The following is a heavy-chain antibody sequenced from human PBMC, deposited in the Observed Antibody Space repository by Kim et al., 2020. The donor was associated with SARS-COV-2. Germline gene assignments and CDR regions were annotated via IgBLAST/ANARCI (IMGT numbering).Heavy chain of an antibody. Sequence: YADSVKGRFTISRHNAKNSLYLQMNSLRVEDTAVYYCARVGAEAGLGYDYWGQGTLVTVSS. D-gene: IGHD6-19*01. J-gene: IGHJ4*02. CDR3: ARVGAEAGLGYDY. V-gene: IGHV3-21*06.